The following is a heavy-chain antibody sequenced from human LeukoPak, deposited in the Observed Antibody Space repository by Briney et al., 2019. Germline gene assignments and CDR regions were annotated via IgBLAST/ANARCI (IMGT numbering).Heavy chain of an antibody. Sequence: GGSLRLSCAASGFTVSSNYMSWVRQAPGKGLEWGSVIYSGGSTYYADSVKGRFTISRDNSKNTLYLQMNSLRAEDTAVYYCARDRPESDYYGSGSYSDYWGQGTLVTVSS. CDR1: GFTVSSNY. V-gene: IGHV3-53*01. CDR2: IYSGGST. D-gene: IGHD3-10*01. J-gene: IGHJ4*02. CDR3: ARDRPESDYYGSGSYSDY.